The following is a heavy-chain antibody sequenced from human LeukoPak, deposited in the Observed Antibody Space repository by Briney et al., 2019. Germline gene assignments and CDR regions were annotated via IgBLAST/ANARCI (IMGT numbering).Heavy chain of an antibody. J-gene: IGHJ4*02. CDR3: AKDIVPDSGWDLDY. CDR2: IYNSGSEI. D-gene: IGHD6-19*01. V-gene: IGHV3-23*05. CDR1: GFSFSTYS. Sequence: GGSLRLSCAASGFSFSTYSMTWVRQRPGKGLEWVSSIYNSGSEIFYADSEKGRFTISRDNSNNMLYLQMNSLRAEDSAVYFCAKDIVPDSGWDLDYWGRGTLVTVSS.